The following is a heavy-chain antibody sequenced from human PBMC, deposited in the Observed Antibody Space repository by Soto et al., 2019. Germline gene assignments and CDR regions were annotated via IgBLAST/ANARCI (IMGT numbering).Heavy chain of an antibody. CDR3: PRERRTSGRHDAFAI. Sequence: EVQLVESGGGLVQPGGSLRLSCAASGFTVISNYMSWVRQAPGKGLEWVSVTYSGGTTYYAATVKGRSIISRENSTNKLDLPMHGLRPEETAVYYCPRERRTSGRHDAFAIWAKGTMVT. CDR2: TYSGGTT. D-gene: IGHD1-26*01. CDR1: GFTVISNY. J-gene: IGHJ3*02. V-gene: IGHV3-66*01.